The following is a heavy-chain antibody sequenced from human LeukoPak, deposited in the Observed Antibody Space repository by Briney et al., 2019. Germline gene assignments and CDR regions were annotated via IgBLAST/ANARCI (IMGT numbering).Heavy chain of an antibody. CDR1: GGTFSSYA. CDR2: IIPIFGAA. Sequence: SVKVSCKASGGTFSSYAISWVRQAPGQGLEWMGGIIPIFGAANYAQKSQGRVTITADESTSTAYMELSSLRSEDTAVYYCARDRHSSSSYYFDYWGQGTLVTVSS. D-gene: IGHD6-13*01. J-gene: IGHJ4*02. CDR3: ARDRHSSSSYYFDY. V-gene: IGHV1-69*01.